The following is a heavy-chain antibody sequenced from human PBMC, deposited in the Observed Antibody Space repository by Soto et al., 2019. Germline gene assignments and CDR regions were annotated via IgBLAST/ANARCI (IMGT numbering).Heavy chain of an antibody. CDR1: GYTFTSYG. CDR2: ISANNGNT. CDR3: ARVQSGYDFAY. V-gene: IGHV1-18*01. J-gene: IGHJ4*02. D-gene: IGHD5-12*01. Sequence: QVQLVQSGAEVKKPGASVKVSCKASGYTFTSYGINWVRQAPGQGLEWMGWISANNGNTHYAQKPQGRVTMTTDTSTSTAYRELRSLRSDDTAVYYCARVQSGYDFAYWGQGTLVTVSS.